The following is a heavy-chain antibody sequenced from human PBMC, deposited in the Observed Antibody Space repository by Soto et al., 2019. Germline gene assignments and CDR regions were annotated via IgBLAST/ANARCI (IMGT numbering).Heavy chain of an antibody. CDR3: AKDRKEYSSSWYSGMDV. D-gene: IGHD6-13*01. V-gene: IGHV3-23*01. Sequence: EVQLLESGGGLVQPGGSLRLSCAASGFTFSSYAMSWVRQAPGKGLEWVSVISGSGGSTYYADSVKGRFTISRDNSKNTLYLQMNRLRAEDTAVFYCAKDRKEYSSSWYSGMDVWGQGTKVTVSS. CDR1: GFTFSSYA. CDR2: ISGSGGST. J-gene: IGHJ6*02.